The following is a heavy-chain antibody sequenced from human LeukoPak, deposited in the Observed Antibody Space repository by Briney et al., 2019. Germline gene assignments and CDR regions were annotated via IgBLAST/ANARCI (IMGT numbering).Heavy chain of an antibody. CDR2: ISGSGGTT. CDR1: GFTFINYA. J-gene: IGHJ5*02. V-gene: IGHV3-23*01. CDR3: AKNPSLGTYFRFDA. Sequence: GGALRLSCTASGFTFINYAVSWVRQVPGKGLEWVSAISGSGGTTYYADSVKGRFTISRDNSKNTPYLQMNSLRAEDTAIYYCAKNPSLGTYFRFDAWGQGTLVTVSS. D-gene: IGHD2/OR15-2a*01.